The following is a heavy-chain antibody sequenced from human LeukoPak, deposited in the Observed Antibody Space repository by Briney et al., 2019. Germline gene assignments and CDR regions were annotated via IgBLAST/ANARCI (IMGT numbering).Heavy chain of an antibody. CDR2: ISAYNGNT. Sequence: ASVKVSCKASGYTFTSYGISWVRQAPGQGLEWMGWISAYNGNTNYAQKLQGRVTMTTDTSTSTAYMELRSLRSDDTAVYYCARDEGYCSSTSCHLGSGNWFDPWGQGTLVTVSS. V-gene: IGHV1-18*04. CDR3: ARDEGYCSSTSCHLGSGNWFDP. J-gene: IGHJ5*02. CDR1: GYTFTSYG. D-gene: IGHD2-2*01.